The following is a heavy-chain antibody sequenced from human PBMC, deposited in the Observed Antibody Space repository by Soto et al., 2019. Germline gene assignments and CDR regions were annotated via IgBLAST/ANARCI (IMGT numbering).Heavy chain of an antibody. Sequence: EVQLVESGGGLVQLGGSLRLSCAASGFTFSSRWMHWVSQAPGKGLVWVSGVKADGSSTTYADSVKGRFSISRDNAENTLYLQMNSLGAEDTAVYYCASDSAYGLYYWGQGTLVTVSS. CDR2: VKADGSST. V-gene: IGHV3-74*01. J-gene: IGHJ4*02. D-gene: IGHD3-10*01. CDR3: ASDSAYGLYY. CDR1: GFTFSSRW.